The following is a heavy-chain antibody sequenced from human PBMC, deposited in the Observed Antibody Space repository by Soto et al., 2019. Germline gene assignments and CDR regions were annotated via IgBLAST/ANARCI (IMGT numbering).Heavy chain of an antibody. V-gene: IGHV3-23*01. CDR2: ISGSDGKT. J-gene: IGHJ4*02. D-gene: IGHD3-3*01. Sequence: GGALRLSCAASGFSFGSYALSWVRQAPGKGLEWVSTISGSDGKTFYADSVKGRFSISRDTSQSTLYLQMNSLRADDTAMYYCARWSHLDYWGQGTRVTVSS. CDR3: ARWSHLDY. CDR1: GFSFGSYA.